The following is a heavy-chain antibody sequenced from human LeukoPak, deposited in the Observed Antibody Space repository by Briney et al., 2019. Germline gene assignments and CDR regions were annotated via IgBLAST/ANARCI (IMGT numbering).Heavy chain of an antibody. CDR1: GGSFSGYY. CDR3: ARGPTYDYVWGSYRSSLVYFDH. J-gene: IGHJ4*02. D-gene: IGHD3-16*02. Sequence: SETLSLTCAVYGGSFSGYYWSWIRQPPGKGLEWIGEINHSGSTNYNPSLKSRVTISVDTSKNQFSLKLSSVTAADTAVYYCARGPTYDYVWGSYRSSLVYFDHWGQGTLVTVSS. V-gene: IGHV4-34*01. CDR2: INHSGST.